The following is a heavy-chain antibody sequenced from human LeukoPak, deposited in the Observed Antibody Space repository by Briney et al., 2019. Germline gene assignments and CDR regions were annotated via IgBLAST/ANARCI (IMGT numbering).Heavy chain of an antibody. D-gene: IGHD6-13*01. CDR2: ISSSSYI. CDR3: AGDQGVPGIAAAGTPVDY. Sequence: GGSLRLSCAASGFTFSSYSMNWVRQAPGKGLEWVSSISSSSYIYYADSVKGRFTISRDNAKNSLYLQMNSLRAEDTAVYYCAGDQGVPGIAAAGTPVDYWGQGTLVTVSS. J-gene: IGHJ4*02. CDR1: GFTFSSYS. V-gene: IGHV3-21*01.